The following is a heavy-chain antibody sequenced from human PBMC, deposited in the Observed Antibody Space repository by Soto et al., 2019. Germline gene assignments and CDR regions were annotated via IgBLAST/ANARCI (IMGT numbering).Heavy chain of an antibody. V-gene: IGHV1-3*01. D-gene: IGHD4-17*01. CDR3: ARVKDGDCWFDP. Sequence: ASVKVSCKASGYTFTSYAMHWVRQAPGQRLEWMGWINAGNGNTKYSQKFQGRVTITRDTSASTAYMELSSLRSEDTAVYYCARVKDGDCWFDPWGQGTLVTVSS. CDR1: GYTFTSYA. J-gene: IGHJ5*02. CDR2: INAGNGNT.